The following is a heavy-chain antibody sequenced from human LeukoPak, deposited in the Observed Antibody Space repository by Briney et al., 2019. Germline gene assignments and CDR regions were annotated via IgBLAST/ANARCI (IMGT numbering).Heavy chain of an antibody. D-gene: IGHD3-22*01. J-gene: IGHJ4*02. CDR2: IRYDGSNK. CDR1: GFTFSSYG. Sequence: GGSLRLSCAASGFTFSSYGMHWVRQAPGKGLEGVAFIRYDGSNKYYADSVKGRFTISRDNSKNTLYLQMNSLRAEDTAVYYCARGRYHMDSTGYSSFYYWGQGTRVTVSS. V-gene: IGHV3-30*02. CDR3: ARGRYHMDSTGYSSFYY.